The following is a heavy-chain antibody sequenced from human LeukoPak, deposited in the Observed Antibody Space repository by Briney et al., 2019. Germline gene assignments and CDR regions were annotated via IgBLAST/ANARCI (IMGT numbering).Heavy chain of an antibody. Sequence: GGSLRLSCAASGSTFSSYSMNWVRQAPGKGLEWVSYISSSSSTIYYADSVKGRFTISRDSAQNSLFLQMNSLRVDDTAVYYCATDVYWAFDYWGQGILVTVSS. CDR1: GSTFSSYS. J-gene: IGHJ4*02. V-gene: IGHV3-48*01. D-gene: IGHD2-8*02. CDR3: ATDVYWAFDY. CDR2: ISSSSSTI.